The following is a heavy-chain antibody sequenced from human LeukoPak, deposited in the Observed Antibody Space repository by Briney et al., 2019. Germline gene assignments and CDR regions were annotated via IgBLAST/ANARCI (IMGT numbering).Heavy chain of an antibody. CDR1: GFTFSSYS. D-gene: IGHD6-13*01. V-gene: IGHV3-23*01. CDR2: ISGSGGST. Sequence: PGGSLRLSCAASGFTFSSYSMNWVRQAPGKGLEWVSAISGSGGSTYYADSVKGRFTISRDNSKNTLYLQMNSLRAEDTAVYYCAKWLRAAAGMDYYYGMDIWGQGTTVTVSS. J-gene: IGHJ6*02. CDR3: AKWLRAAAGMDYYYGMDI.